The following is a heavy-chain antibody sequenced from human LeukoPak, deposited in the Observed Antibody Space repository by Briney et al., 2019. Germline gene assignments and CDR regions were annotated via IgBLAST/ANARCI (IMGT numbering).Heavy chain of an antibody. D-gene: IGHD4-23*01. CDR1: GFTFSSYW. CDR2: IRYDESNE. CDR3: TKSYGANYFDS. J-gene: IGHJ4*01. Sequence: GGSLRLSCAASGFTFSSYWMSWVRQAPGKGLEWVAFIRYDESNEYYADSVKGRFTISRDNSKDTLYLQMNSLRVEDTAIYFCTKSYGANYFDSWGHGTLVTVSS. V-gene: IGHV3-30*02.